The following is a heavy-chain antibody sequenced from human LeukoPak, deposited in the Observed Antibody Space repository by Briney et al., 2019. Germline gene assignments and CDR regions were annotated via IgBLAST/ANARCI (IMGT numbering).Heavy chain of an antibody. J-gene: IGHJ6*02. CDR1: GGSISSGSYY. CDR3: ARGFARRDGYRRYYYYYGMDV. D-gene: IGHD5-24*01. V-gene: IGHV4-61*02. Sequence: SETLSLTCTVSGGSISSGSYYWSWIRQPAGKGLEWIGRIYTSGSTNYNPSLKSRVTISVDTSKNQFSLKLSSVTAADTAVYYCARGFARRDGYRRYYYYYGMDVWGQGTTVTVSS. CDR2: IYTSGST.